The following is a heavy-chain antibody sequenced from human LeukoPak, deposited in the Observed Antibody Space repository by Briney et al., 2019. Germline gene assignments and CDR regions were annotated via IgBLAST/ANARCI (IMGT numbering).Heavy chain of an antibody. V-gene: IGHV3-15*01. CDR2: IKSKTDGGTT. J-gene: IGHJ4*02. D-gene: IGHD2-15*01. CDR3: ARGAVVVTS. CDR1: GFTFSNAW. Sequence: PGGSLRLSCAASGFTFSNAWMSWVRQARGKGLECVGRIKSKTDGGTTDYAAPVKGRFTIERDDSKNTLYLQRNSVKAEDTAVYDCARGAVVVTSGGQGTLVTVSS.